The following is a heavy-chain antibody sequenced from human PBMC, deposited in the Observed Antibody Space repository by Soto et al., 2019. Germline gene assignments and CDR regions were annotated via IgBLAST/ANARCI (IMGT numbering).Heavy chain of an antibody. Sequence: ASVKVSCKASGYTFTRYGISWVRQAPGQGLEWMGWISAYNGNTNYAQKLQGRVTMTRDTSISTAYMELSRLRSDDTAVYYCARDLKGDVVVPAAMRGYYYYYGMDVWGQGTTVTVSS. CDR3: ARDLKGDVVVPAAMRGYYYYYGMDV. D-gene: IGHD2-2*01. CDR1: GYTFTRYG. J-gene: IGHJ6*02. V-gene: IGHV1-18*01. CDR2: ISAYNGNT.